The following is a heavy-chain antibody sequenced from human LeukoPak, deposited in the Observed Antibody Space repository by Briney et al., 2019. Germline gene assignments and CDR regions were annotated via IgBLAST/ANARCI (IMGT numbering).Heavy chain of an antibody. V-gene: IGHV3-30*02. CDR3: TTELDTAMVPEDVDY. D-gene: IGHD5-18*01. CDR2: IRYDGSNK. Sequence: GGSLRLSCAASGFTFSSYGMHWVRQAPGKGLEWVAFIRYDGSNKYYADSVKGRFTISRDNSKNTLYLQMNSLKTEDTAVYYCTTELDTAMVPEDVDYWGQGTLVTVSS. CDR1: GFTFSSYG. J-gene: IGHJ4*02.